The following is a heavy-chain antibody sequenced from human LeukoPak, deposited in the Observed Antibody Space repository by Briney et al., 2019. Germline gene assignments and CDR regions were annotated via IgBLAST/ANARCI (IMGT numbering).Heavy chain of an antibody. CDR1: GFTFSSFD. CDR2: ISTSSRYI. J-gene: IGHJ5*02. Sequence: GGSLRLSCAASGFTFSSFDMNWVRQAPGKGLEWVSSISTSSRYIYYRDSVKGRFTISRDDAKNSLYLQLNSLRVEDTAVYYCARADCSGSTCYLRRSWFDPWGQGTLVTVSS. CDR3: ARADCSGSTCYLRRSWFDP. D-gene: IGHD2-2*01. V-gene: IGHV3-21*01.